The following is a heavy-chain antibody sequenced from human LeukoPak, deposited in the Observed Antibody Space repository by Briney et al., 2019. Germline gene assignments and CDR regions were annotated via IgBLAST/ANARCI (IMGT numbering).Heavy chain of an antibody. Sequence: SQTLSLTCTVSGGSISSGSYYWSWIRQPAGKGLEWIGRIYTSGSTNYNPSLKSRVTISVDTSKNQFSLKLSSVTAADTAVYYCARGRGGGYCTNGVCYTRVFDYWGQGTLVTVSS. CDR3: ARGRGGGYCTNGVCYTRVFDY. V-gene: IGHV4-61*02. J-gene: IGHJ4*02. D-gene: IGHD2-8*01. CDR1: GGSISSGSYY. CDR2: IYTSGST.